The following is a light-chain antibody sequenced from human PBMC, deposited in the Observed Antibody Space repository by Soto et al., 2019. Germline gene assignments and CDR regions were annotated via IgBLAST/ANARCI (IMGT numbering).Light chain of an antibody. CDR3: QPETRFPHT. CDR2: GAS. J-gene: IGKJ5*01. Sequence: DIQMTQSPSFVSASVGDSVTITCRASQGISRWLAWYQQRPGKAPELLIYGASSLQSGVPSRFSGSGSGTDFTLTSSSLPPEDLATYYFQPETRFPHTFGQWTRLEI. V-gene: IGKV1-12*01. CDR1: QGISRW.